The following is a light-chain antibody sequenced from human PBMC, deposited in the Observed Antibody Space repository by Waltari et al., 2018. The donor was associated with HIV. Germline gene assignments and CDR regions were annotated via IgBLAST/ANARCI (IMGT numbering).Light chain of an antibody. V-gene: IGKV3-20*01. J-gene: IGKJ1*01. CDR1: QSVSSSY. CDR2: GTF. CDR3: QQYGSSPWT. Sequence: EIVLTQSPGTLSLSPGERATLSCRASQSVSSSYLAWYQQKPGQAPRLLMYGTFSRATGISDRFSGSGSGTDFTLTISRLEPEDFAVYYCQQYGSSPWTFGQGTKVEIK.